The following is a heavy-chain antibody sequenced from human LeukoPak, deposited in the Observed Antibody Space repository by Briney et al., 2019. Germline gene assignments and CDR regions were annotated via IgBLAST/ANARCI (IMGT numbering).Heavy chain of an antibody. CDR2: IYTSGST. V-gene: IGHV4-61*02. Sequence: SETLSLTCTVSGGSISIGSYYWSWIRQPAGKGLEWIGRIYTSGSTNYNPSLKSRVTISVDTSKNQFSLKLSSVTAADTAVYYCARGHDWFDPWGQGTLVTVSS. J-gene: IGHJ5*02. CDR1: GGSISIGSYY. CDR3: ARGHDWFDP.